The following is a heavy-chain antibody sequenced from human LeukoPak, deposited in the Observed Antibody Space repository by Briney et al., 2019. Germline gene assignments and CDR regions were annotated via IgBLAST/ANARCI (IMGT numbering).Heavy chain of an antibody. J-gene: IGHJ5*02. V-gene: IGHV4-30-2*01. D-gene: IGHD3-22*01. CDR3: ARIQYYYESSGYYHNWFDP. Sequence: SETLSLTCAVSGGSISSGGYSWSWIRQPPGKGLEWIGYIYHSGRTYYHPSLKSRVTLTVDSDKTQFSLKLSSVTAADTAVYYCARIQYYYESSGYYHNWFDPWGQGTLVTVSS. CDR1: GGSISSGGYS. CDR2: IYHSGRT.